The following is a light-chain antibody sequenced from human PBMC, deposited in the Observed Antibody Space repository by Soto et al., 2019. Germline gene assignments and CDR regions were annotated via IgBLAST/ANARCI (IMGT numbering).Light chain of an antibody. Sequence: DIQMTQSPSSLSASVGDRVTMTCRAGQRINNHLNWYQQKAGKAPELLIYAASTLQSGVPSRFSGSGSGTDFSLTINSLQREDFATYYCQQSFEPPRTCGQGTKVEI. J-gene: IGKJ1*01. V-gene: IGKV1-39*01. CDR3: QQSFEPPRT. CDR1: QRINNH. CDR2: AAS.